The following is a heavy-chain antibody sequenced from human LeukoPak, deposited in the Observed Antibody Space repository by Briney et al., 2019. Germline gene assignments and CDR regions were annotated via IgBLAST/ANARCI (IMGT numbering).Heavy chain of an antibody. V-gene: IGHV1-69*06. CDR2: IIPIFGTA. J-gene: IGHJ4*02. CDR1: GGTFSSYA. CDR3: ARDRSGSYYGFDY. Sequence: ASVKVSCKASGGTFSSYAISWVRQAPGQGLEWMGGIIPIFGTANYAQKFQGRVTITADKSTSTAYMELSGLRSEDTAVYYCARDRSGSYYGFDYWGQGTLVTVSS. D-gene: IGHD1-26*01.